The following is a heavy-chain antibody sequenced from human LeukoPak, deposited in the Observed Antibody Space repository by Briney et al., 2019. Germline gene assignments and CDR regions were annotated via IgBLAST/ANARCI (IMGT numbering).Heavy chain of an antibody. CDR3: ARDTRYYDFWSGYPYYFDY. V-gene: IGHV1-18*01. Sequence: ASVTVSCKASGYTFTSYGISWVRQATGQGLEWMGWIRAYNGNTNYAQKLQGRVTMTTDTSTSTAYMELRSLRSDDTAVYSCARDTRYYDFWSGYPYYFDYWGQGTLVTVSS. CDR2: IRAYNGNT. D-gene: IGHD3-3*01. J-gene: IGHJ4*02. CDR1: GYTFTSYG.